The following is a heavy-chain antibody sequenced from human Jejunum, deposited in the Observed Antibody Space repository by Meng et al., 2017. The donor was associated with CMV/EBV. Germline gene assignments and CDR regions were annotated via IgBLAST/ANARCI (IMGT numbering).Heavy chain of an antibody. CDR2: IRNKANSYTT. Sequence: TFNDHYIAWVRQAPGKGLEWFGRIRNKANSYTTLYAASVKDRFTFSRDDSKNSVFLQMNSLKTEDTAVYYCTRVRKGLAGQTTLDYWGQGTLVTVSS. CDR1: TFNDHY. J-gene: IGHJ4*02. CDR3: TRVRKGLAGQTTLDY. V-gene: IGHV3-72*01. D-gene: IGHD1-7*01.